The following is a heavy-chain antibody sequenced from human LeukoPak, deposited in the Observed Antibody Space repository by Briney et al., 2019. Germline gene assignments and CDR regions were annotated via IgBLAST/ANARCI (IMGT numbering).Heavy chain of an antibody. Sequence: GASVEVSCKASGYTFTGYYMHWVRQAPGQGLEWMGWINPNSGGTNYAQKFQGWVTMTRDTSISTAYMELSRLRSDDTAVYYCARDLRIRYCSGGSCYSSCHFDYWGQGTLVTVSS. CDR1: GYTFTGYY. V-gene: IGHV1-2*04. D-gene: IGHD2-15*01. J-gene: IGHJ4*02. CDR2: INPNSGGT. CDR3: ARDLRIRYCSGGSCYSSCHFDY.